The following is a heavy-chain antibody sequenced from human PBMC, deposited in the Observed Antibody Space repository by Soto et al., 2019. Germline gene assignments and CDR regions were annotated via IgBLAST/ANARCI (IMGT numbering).Heavy chain of an antibody. D-gene: IGHD2-21*02. CDR3: AREGDVPYYYYGMDV. CDR1: GYTFTSYG. V-gene: IGHV1-18*01. Sequence: QVHLVQSGAEVKKPGASVKVSCKTSGYTFTSYGISWVRQVPGQGLEWLGWISGYDGRTNLAQKVQDRVTMTTDTSTSTVYMELRSLRSVDTAVYYCAREGDVPYYYYGMDVWGQGTTVTVSS. J-gene: IGHJ6*02. CDR2: ISGYDGRT.